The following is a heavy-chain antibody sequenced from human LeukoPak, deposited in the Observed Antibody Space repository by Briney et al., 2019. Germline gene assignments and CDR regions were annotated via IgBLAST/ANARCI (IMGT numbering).Heavy chain of an antibody. CDR1: GFTFSNYA. J-gene: IGHJ4*02. CDR3: AKDLVGATGY. V-gene: IGHV3-23*01. Sequence: GGSLRLSCAASGFTFSNYAMSWVRQAPGKGLEWVSAISANGGGTYYADSVKGRFTISRDNSKNTLYLQMNSPRAEDTAVYYCAKDLVGATGYWGQGTLVTVSS. D-gene: IGHD1-26*01. CDR2: ISANGGGT.